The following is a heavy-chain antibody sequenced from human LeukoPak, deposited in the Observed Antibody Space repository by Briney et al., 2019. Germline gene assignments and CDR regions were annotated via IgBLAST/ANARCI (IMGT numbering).Heavy chain of an antibody. CDR2: IYASGIT. CDR1: GFIVSNNY. CDR3: ARGHGGSSSHRYSDY. Sequence: GGSLRLSCVASGFIVSNNYMSWVSQAPGKGLEWVSVIYASGITYYADSVKGRFTISRDNSESTLYFQMNSLRAEDTAVYYCARGHGGSSSHRYSDYWGQGTQVTVSS. J-gene: IGHJ4*02. V-gene: IGHV3-66*01. D-gene: IGHD6-6*01.